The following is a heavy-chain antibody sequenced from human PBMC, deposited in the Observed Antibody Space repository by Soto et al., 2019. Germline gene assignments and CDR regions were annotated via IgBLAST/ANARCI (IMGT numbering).Heavy chain of an antibody. V-gene: IGHV4-4*02. CDR2: IYHSGST. Sequence: SETLSLTSAVSGGTISSSNWWSRVRQPPGKGLEWIGEIYHSGSTNYNPSLKSRVTISVDKSKNQFSLKLSSVTAADTAVYYCARSIAAAGNDYYYYGMDVWGQGTTVTVSS. CDR3: ARSIAAAGNDYYYYGMDV. D-gene: IGHD6-13*01. J-gene: IGHJ6*02. CDR1: GGTISSSNW.